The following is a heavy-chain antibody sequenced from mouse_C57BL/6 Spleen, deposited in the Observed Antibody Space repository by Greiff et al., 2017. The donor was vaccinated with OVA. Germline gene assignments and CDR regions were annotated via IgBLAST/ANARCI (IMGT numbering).Heavy chain of an antibody. Sequence: EVKVVESGGGLVKPGGSLKLSCAASGFTFSSYAMSWVRQTPEKRLEWVATISDGGSYTYYPDNVKGRFTISRDNAKNNLYLQMSHLKSEDTAMYDCARDNGKVYYAMDYWGQGTSVTVSS. CDR2: ISDGGSYT. D-gene: IGHD1-3*01. J-gene: IGHJ4*01. CDR1: GFTFSSYA. CDR3: ARDNGKVYYAMDY. V-gene: IGHV5-4*01.